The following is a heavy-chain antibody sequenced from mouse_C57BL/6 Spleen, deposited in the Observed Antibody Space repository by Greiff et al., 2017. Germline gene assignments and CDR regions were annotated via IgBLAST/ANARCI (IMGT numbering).Heavy chain of an antibody. D-gene: IGHD1-1*01. V-gene: IGHV1-69*01. CDR2: IDPSGSYT. CDR3: ARSRYYGSSDDFDY. J-gene: IGHJ2*01. Sequence: VQLQQPGAELVMPGASVKLSCKASGYTFTSYWMHWVKQRPGQGLEWIGEIDPSGSYTNYNQKFKGKSTLTVDKSSSTAYMQLSSLTSEDSAVYYCARSRYYGSSDDFDYWGQGTTLTVSS. CDR1: GYTFTSYW.